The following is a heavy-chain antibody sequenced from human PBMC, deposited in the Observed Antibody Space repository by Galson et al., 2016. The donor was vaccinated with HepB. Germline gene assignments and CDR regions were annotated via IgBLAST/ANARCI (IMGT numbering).Heavy chain of an antibody. CDR2: INGNGGST. D-gene: IGHD3-22*01. CDR3: AKVGETRGYYGYLDY. V-gene: IGHV3-23*01. J-gene: IGHJ4*02. Sequence: SLRLSCAASGFTFSRSVMTWVRQAPGKGLEWVSAINGNGGSTYYADSVKGRFTISRDNSKKTLYLHMNSRRAEDTAIYYCAKVGETRGYYGYLDYWGRGTLVTVSS. CDR1: GFTFSRSV.